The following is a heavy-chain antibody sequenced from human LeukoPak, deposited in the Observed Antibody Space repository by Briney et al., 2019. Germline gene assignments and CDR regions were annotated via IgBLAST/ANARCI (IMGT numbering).Heavy chain of an antibody. D-gene: IGHD6-6*01. J-gene: IGHJ4*02. CDR3: ARFGLESSSGYDY. CDR2: ISYDGSKT. CDR1: GFTFSSYA. Sequence: GGSLRLSCAASGFTFSSYAMHWVRQAPGKGLEWVALISYDGSKTYYADSVKGRFTISRDNSKNTLYLQMNSLRSDDTAVYYCARFGLESSSGYDYWGQGTLVTVSS. V-gene: IGHV3-30*04.